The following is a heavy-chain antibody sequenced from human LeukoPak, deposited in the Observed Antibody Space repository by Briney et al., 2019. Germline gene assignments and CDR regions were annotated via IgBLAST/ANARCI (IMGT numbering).Heavy chain of an antibody. CDR2: IKQEGSEK. J-gene: IGHJ6*02. D-gene: IGHD6-6*01. CDR1: GFTFSSYA. V-gene: IGHV3-7*01. Sequence: GGSLRLSCAASGFTFSSYAMHWVRQAPGKGLEWVANIKQEGSEKYYLDSVKGRFTISRDNAKNSLYLQVNSLRAEDTAVYYCARDSVGIAARYGMDVWGQGTTVTVSS. CDR3: ARDSVGIAARYGMDV.